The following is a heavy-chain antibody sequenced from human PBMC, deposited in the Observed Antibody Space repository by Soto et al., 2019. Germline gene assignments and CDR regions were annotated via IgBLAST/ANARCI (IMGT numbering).Heavy chain of an antibody. CDR3: ARGHMIADHYFDY. D-gene: IGHD3-22*01. CDR2: ISYDGSNK. J-gene: IGHJ4*02. Sequence: VAVISYDGSNKYYADSVKGRFTISRDNSKNTLYLQMNSLRAEDTAVYYCARGHMIADHYFDYWGQGTLVTVSS. V-gene: IGHV3-30-3*01.